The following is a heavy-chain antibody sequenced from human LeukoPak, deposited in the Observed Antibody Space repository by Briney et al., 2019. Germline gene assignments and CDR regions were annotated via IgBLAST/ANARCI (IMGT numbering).Heavy chain of an antibody. Sequence: ASVKVSCKASGYTFGIYGISWVRQAPGQGLEWMXXXXXXXGDTNYAQKFEGRVTMTTETSTNTAYMELRSLRSDDTAIYYCARDYCTRGGDCYKEDLFDPWGQGTLVTVSA. CDR3: ARDYCTRGGDCYKEDLFDP. V-gene: IGHV1-18*01. CDR1: GYTFGIYG. CDR2: XXXXXGDT. J-gene: IGHJ5*02. D-gene: IGHD2-21*02.